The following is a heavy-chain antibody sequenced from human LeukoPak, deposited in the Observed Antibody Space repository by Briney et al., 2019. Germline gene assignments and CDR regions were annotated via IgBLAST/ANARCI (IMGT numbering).Heavy chain of an antibody. CDR1: GFIISNYA. CDR2: ISANGGST. CDR3: VKDLYKGDSASWYFFHY. V-gene: IGHV3-64D*06. Sequence: GGSLRLSCSASGFIISNYAMHWVRQAPGKGLEYVSAISANGGSTYYADSVKGSFTISRDTSKNTLYLQMSSLRAEDTAMYHCVKDLYKGDSASWYFFHYWGQGTLVTVSS. D-gene: IGHD6-13*01. J-gene: IGHJ4*02.